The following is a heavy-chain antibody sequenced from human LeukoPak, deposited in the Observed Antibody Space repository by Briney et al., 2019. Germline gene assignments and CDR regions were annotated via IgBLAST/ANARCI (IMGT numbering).Heavy chain of an antibody. Sequence: PSQTQSLTCTVSGGSIYSGDSYWSWIRQPPGKGLEWIGHIYYSGGASYNPSLKSRVSISIDTSKNQFSLALSSVTAADTALYYCARAPCRGDCYLDYWGQGTLVTVSS. V-gene: IGHV4-30-4*01. J-gene: IGHJ4*02. D-gene: IGHD2-21*01. CDR2: IYYSGGA. CDR3: ARAPCRGDCYLDY. CDR1: GGSIYSGDSY.